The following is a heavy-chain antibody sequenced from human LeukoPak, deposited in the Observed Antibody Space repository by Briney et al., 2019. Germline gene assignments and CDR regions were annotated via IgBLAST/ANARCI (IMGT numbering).Heavy chain of an antibody. J-gene: IGHJ5*02. CDR2: IWYDGSNK. Sequence: GGSLRLSCAASGFTFSSYGFHWVRQAPGKGLEWVAVIWYDGSNKYYADSVKGRFTISRDSSKNTLYLQMNSLRAEDTAVYYCAKDGSGGGWKWFDPWGQGTPVTASS. V-gene: IGHV3-33*06. D-gene: IGHD2-15*01. CDR3: AKDGSGGGWKWFDP. CDR1: GFTFSSYG.